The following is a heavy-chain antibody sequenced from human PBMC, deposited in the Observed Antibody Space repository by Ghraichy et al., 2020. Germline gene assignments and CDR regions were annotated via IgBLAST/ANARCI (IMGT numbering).Heavy chain of an antibody. Sequence: GGSLRLSCAASGFTFSSYGMHWVRQAPGKGLEWVAVISYDGSNKYYADSVKGRFTISRDNSKNTLYLQMNSLRAEDTAVYYCAKDVLAALEGWGQGTLVTVSS. CDR2: ISYDGSNK. CDR3: AKDVLAALEG. J-gene: IGHJ4*02. V-gene: IGHV3-30*18. D-gene: IGHD6-6*01. CDR1: GFTFSSYG.